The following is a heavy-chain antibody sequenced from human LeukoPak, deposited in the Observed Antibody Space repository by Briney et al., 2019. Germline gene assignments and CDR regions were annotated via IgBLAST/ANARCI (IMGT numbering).Heavy chain of an antibody. D-gene: IGHD4-11*01. CDR2: IYHSGST. Sequence: SETLSLTCAVYGGSFSGYYWSWIRQPPGKGLEWIGEIYHSGSTNYNPSLKSRVTISVDTSKNQFSLKLSSVTAADTAVYYCARGLREYSNNTFDYWGQGTLVTVSS. J-gene: IGHJ4*02. CDR1: GGSFSGYY. CDR3: ARGLREYSNNTFDY. V-gene: IGHV4-34*01.